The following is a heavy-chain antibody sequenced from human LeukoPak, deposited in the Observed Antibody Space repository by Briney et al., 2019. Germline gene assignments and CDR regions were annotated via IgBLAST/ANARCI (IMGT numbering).Heavy chain of an antibody. V-gene: IGHV3-74*01. Sequence: GGSLRLSCAASGFIFSNFGMHWVRQAPGKGLVWVSRISTDASSTTYADSVKGRFTISRDNAKNSLYLQMNSLRAEDTAVYYCARQGSGWFGGLDPFDFWGQGTMVTVSS. J-gene: IGHJ3*01. CDR1: GFIFSNFG. CDR2: ISTDASST. D-gene: IGHD3-10*01. CDR3: ARQGSGWFGGLDPFDF.